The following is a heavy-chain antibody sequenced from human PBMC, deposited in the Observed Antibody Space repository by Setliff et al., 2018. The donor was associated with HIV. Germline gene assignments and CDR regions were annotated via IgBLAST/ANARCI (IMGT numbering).Heavy chain of an antibody. J-gene: IGHJ3*02. CDR3: ARDSIVGATLGAFDI. Sequence: GESLKISCAASGFTFSSYWMSWARQAPGKGLEWVANIKQDGSEKYYVDSVKGRFTISRDNAKNSLYLQMNSLRAEDTAVYYCARDSIVGATLGAFDIWGQGTMVTVSS. CDR2: IKQDGSEK. V-gene: IGHV3-7*03. CDR1: GFTFSSYW. D-gene: IGHD1-26*01.